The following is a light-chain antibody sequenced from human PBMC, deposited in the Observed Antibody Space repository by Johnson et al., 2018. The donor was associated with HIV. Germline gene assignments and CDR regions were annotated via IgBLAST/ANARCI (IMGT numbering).Light chain of an antibody. CDR2: DNN. V-gene: IGLV1-51*01. CDR3: GTWDSSVSAYV. Sequence: QSVLTQPPSVSAAPGQKVTISCSGSSSYIGNNYVSWYQQLPGTAPKLLIYDNNKRPSGIPDRFSGSKSGTSATLGITGLQTGDEADYYCGTWDSSVSAYVFGTGTKVTVL. J-gene: IGLJ1*01. CDR1: SSYIGNNY.